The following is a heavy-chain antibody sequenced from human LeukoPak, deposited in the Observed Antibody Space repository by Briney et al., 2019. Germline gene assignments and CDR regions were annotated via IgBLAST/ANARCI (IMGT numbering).Heavy chain of an antibody. CDR1: DGSISNYY. D-gene: IGHD6-6*01. CDR3: ARSSGIAARHRYFDY. CDR2: IYTSGNT. V-gene: IGHV4-4*07. J-gene: IGHJ4*02. Sequence: KPSETLSLTCTVSDGSISNYYWSWIRQPAGKGLEWIGRIYTSGNTNYNPSLKSRVTMSVDTSKNQFSLKLSSVTAADTAVYYCARSSGIAARHRYFDYWGQGTLVTVSS.